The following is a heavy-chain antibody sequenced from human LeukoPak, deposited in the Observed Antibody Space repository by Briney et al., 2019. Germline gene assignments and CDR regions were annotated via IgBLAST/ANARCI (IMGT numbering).Heavy chain of an antibody. CDR2: IYYSGST. CDR1: GGSISSYY. J-gene: IGHJ5*02. V-gene: IGHV4-59*12. CDR3: ASSHDYGDPNWFDP. Sequence: SETLSLTCTVSGGSISSYYWSWIRQPPGKGLEWIGYIYYSGSTNYNPSLKSRVTISVDRSKNQFSLKLSSVTAADTAVYYCASSHDYGDPNWFDPWGQGTLVIVSS. D-gene: IGHD4-17*01.